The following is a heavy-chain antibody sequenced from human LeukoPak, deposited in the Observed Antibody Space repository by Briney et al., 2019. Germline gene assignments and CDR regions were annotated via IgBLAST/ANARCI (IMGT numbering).Heavy chain of an antibody. CDR1: GSTFIRYG. J-gene: IGHJ4*02. V-gene: IGHV1-18*01. D-gene: IGHD6-19*01. Sequence: GASVKVSCKAFGSTFIRYGISWVRQAPGQGLEWMGWINAYNGNTNYAQKFQGRVTMTRNDTISTAHMELSSLRSDDTAVYYCARAASRRGTVAGYFDYWGQGTLVTVSS. CDR3: ARAASRRGTVAGYFDY. CDR2: INAYNGNT.